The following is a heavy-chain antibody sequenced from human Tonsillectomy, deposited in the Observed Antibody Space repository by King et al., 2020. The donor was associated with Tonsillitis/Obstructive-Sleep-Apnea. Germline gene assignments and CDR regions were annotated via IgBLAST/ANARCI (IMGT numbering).Heavy chain of an antibody. CDR2: ISGDGGST. CDR1: RFTFDDYA. J-gene: IGHJ1*01. V-gene: IGHV3-43*02. D-gene: IGHD6-19*01. CDR3: AKDIGIAVANSEYFQH. Sequence: VQLVESGGGVLQPGGSLRLSCAASRFTFDDYAMHWVRQAPGKGLEWVSLISGDGGSTYYADSVKGRFTISRDNSKNSLYLQMNSLRTEDTALYYCAKDIGIAVANSEYFQHWGQGTLVTVSS.